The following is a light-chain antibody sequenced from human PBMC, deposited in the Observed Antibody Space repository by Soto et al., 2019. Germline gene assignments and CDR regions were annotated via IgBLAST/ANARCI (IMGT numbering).Light chain of an antibody. CDR2: AAS. Sequence: DIQMTQSPSAMSASVGDRVTITCRASQGISHYLAWFQQKPGKVPKSMIYAASSLQGGVPSRFSGSGSGTECTLTISSLQPEDVATYYCLQHNSYPWTLGQGTKVDIK. J-gene: IGKJ1*01. CDR1: QGISHY. V-gene: IGKV1-17*03. CDR3: LQHNSYPWT.